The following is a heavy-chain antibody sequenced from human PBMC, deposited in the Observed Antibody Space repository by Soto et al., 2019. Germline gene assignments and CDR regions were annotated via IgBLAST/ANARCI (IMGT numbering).Heavy chain of an antibody. Sequence: VLLLESGGGFVQPGGSVRLSCAAPQFTFGGLGLSWVRQSPGRGLEWVATISRDEDNTHYADSVNGRFTISKDRSTNTLHLHMASLRAEDTAMYFCVSWMSAHFDYWGRGTLVNVSS. V-gene: IGHV3-23*01. CDR3: VSWMSAHFDY. CDR2: ISRDEDNT. CDR1: QFTFGGLG. D-gene: IGHD2-2*03. J-gene: IGHJ4*02.